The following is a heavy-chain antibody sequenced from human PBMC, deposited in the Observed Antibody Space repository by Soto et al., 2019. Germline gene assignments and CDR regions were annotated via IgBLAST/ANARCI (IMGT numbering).Heavy chain of an antibody. J-gene: IGHJ4*02. D-gene: IGHD6-13*01. CDR3: AKDYSSTYYGLDY. CDR1: GFTFSSYG. Sequence: PVGSLRLSCAASGFTFSSYGMHWVRQAPGKGLEWVAIISYDGNDKYFADSVKGRFTISRDNSKNTLYLQMNSLRAEDTAVYYCAKDYSSTYYGLDYWGQGTLVTVSS. V-gene: IGHV3-30*18. CDR2: ISYDGNDK.